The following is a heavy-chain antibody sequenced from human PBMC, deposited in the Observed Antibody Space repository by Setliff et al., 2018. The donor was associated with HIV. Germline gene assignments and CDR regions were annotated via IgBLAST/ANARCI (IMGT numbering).Heavy chain of an antibody. J-gene: IGHJ5*02. CDR2: IHHTGSA. Sequence: SETLSLTCAVSDGSFSDYYWAWIRQAPGKGLEWLGLIHHTGSATYNPSLQSRVAVSVNMPNNQFFLKLSSVTAADTAVYYCARGVYYYYDSDAYWYWFDPWGQGTLVTVSS. CDR1: DGSFSDYY. V-gene: IGHV4-34*01. CDR3: ARGVYYYYDSDAYWYWFDP. D-gene: IGHD3-22*01.